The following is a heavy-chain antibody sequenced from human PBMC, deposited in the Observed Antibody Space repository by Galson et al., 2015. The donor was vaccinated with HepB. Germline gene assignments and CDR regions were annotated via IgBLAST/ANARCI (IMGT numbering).Heavy chain of an antibody. CDR3: AHRSARGDTRGYFQH. Sequence: PALVKPTQTLTLTCTFSGFSLSTSGVGVGWIRQPPGKALEWLALIYWDDDKRYSPSLKSRLTITKDTSKNQVVLTMTNMDPVDTATYYCAHRSARGDTRGYFQHWGQGTLVTVSS. D-gene: IGHD4-17*01. V-gene: IGHV2-5*02. CDR1: GFSLSTSGVG. J-gene: IGHJ1*01. CDR2: IYWDDDK.